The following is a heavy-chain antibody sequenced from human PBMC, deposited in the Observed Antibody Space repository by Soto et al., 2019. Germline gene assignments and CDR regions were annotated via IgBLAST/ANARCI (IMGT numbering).Heavy chain of an antibody. Sequence: EVQLVESGGGLVQPGGSLRLSCAASGFTVSSNYMSWVSQAPGKGLEWVSVIYSGGSAYYADSVKGRFTISRDNSKNTLYLQMNSLRAEDTAVYYCARHGYSDGGGYFDYWGQGTLVTVSS. J-gene: IGHJ4*02. CDR3: ARHGYSDGGGYFDY. CDR1: GFTVSSNY. CDR2: IYSGGSA. V-gene: IGHV3-66*04. D-gene: IGHD5-18*01.